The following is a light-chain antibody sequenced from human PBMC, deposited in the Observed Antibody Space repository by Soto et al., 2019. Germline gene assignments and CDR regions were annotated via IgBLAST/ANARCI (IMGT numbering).Light chain of an antibody. J-gene: IGLJ1*01. Sequence: QSALTQPASVSGSPGQSITISCTGTSSDVGGYNYVSWYQQHPGKAPKIIIYEVTNRPSGVSNRFSGSKSGNTASLTISGLQAEDDADYYCSSFTSRFTFNYIFGTGTK. CDR3: SSFTSRFTFNYI. CDR2: EVT. V-gene: IGLV2-14*01. CDR1: SSDVGGYNY.